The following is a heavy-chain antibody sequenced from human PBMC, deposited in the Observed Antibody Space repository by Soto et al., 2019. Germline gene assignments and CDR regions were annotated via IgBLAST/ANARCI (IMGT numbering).Heavy chain of an antibody. CDR3: ALGLETAWFDP. Sequence: GESLKISCAASGFTFSTYSMNWVRQAPGKGPEWVSYISGSGSNMFYADSVKGRFSISRDNAKSSLYLQMSSLRVEDTAVYYCALGLETAWFDPWGQGTLVTVSS. J-gene: IGHJ5*02. CDR1: GFTFSTYS. D-gene: IGHD2-21*02. CDR2: ISGSGSNM. V-gene: IGHV3-48*01.